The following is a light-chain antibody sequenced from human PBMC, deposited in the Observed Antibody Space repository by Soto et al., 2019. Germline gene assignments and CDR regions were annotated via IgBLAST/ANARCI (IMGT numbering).Light chain of an antibody. Sequence: EIVLTHSPATLSLSPGERAPLSCRASQRVSSYLVWYQQKPGQAPRVLIYDASTRATGIPARFSGSGSGTDFTLTISTLQPEDFAVYYCQQRSVWPLTFGGGTKVEIK. CDR1: QRVSSY. CDR3: QQRSVWPLT. J-gene: IGKJ4*01. V-gene: IGKV3-11*01. CDR2: DAS.